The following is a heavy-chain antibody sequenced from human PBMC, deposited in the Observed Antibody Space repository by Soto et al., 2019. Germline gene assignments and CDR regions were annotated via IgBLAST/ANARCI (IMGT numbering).Heavy chain of an antibody. D-gene: IGHD1-7*01. Sequence: ASVKVSCKASGGTFSSYAISWVRQAPGQGLEWMGGIIPIFGTANYAQKFQGRVTITADESTSTAYMELSSLRSEDTAVYYCARGPEELELRDNWFDPWGQGTLVTVSS. CDR1: GGTFSSYA. V-gene: IGHV1-69*13. CDR2: IIPIFGTA. CDR3: ARGPEELELRDNWFDP. J-gene: IGHJ5*02.